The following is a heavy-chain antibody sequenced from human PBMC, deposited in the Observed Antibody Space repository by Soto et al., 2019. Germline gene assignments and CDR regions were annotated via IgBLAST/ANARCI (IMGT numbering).Heavy chain of an antibody. CDR1: GGSISSYY. J-gene: IGHJ4*02. V-gene: IGHV4-59*01. D-gene: IGHD3-22*01. CDR3: ARVAYYDSSGHDY. Sequence: QVQLQESGPGLVKPSETLSLTCTVSGGSISSYYWSWIRQPPGKGLEWIGYIYYSGSTNYNPSLKSRVTISVDTSKNQCSLKLSSVTAADTAVYYCARVAYYDSSGHDYWGQGTLVTVSS. CDR2: IYYSGST.